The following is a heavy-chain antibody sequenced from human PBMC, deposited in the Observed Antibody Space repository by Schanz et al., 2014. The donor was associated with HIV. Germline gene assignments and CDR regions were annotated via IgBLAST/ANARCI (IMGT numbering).Heavy chain of an antibody. CDR1: GFTFSSHD. Sequence: QVKLVESGGGVVQPGRSLRLSCAASGFTFSSHDMHWVRQVPGKGLEWVAVISHNGNNDYYAESVKGRVTISRDNSKNTLYLQMNNLKTEDTAVYYCAKAGLFFGQLWLGFFDYWGQGAQVTVSS. V-gene: IGHV3-30*18. D-gene: IGHD5-18*01. J-gene: IGHJ4*02. CDR2: ISHNGNND. CDR3: AKAGLFFGQLWLGFFDY.